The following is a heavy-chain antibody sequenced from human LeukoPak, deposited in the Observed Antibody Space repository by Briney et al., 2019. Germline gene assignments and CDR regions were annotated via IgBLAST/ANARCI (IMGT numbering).Heavy chain of an antibody. CDR3: ARAIPALSGSYDHY. V-gene: IGHV4-39*07. D-gene: IGHD3-10*01. CDR2: IYYSGST. CDR1: GGSISSSSYY. Sequence: KSSETLSLTCTVSGGSISSSSYYWGWIRQPPGKGLEWIGSIYYSGSTYYNPSLKSRVTISVDTSKNQFSLKLSSVTAADTAVYYCARAIPALSGSYDHYWGQGTLVTVSS. J-gene: IGHJ4*02.